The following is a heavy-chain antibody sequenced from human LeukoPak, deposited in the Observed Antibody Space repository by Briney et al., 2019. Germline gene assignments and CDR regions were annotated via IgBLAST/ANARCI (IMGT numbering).Heavy chain of an antibody. Sequence: ASVKVSCKASGYTFSGYYMHWVRQAPGQGLEWMGWINPNSGGTNYVQKFQGRVTMTRDTSISTAYMDLSKLRSDDTAVYYCARADGSAWPTGEFDYWGQGTLVTVSS. D-gene: IGHD6-19*01. CDR1: GYTFSGYY. CDR3: ARADGSAWPTGEFDY. CDR2: INPNSGGT. J-gene: IGHJ4*02. V-gene: IGHV1-2*02.